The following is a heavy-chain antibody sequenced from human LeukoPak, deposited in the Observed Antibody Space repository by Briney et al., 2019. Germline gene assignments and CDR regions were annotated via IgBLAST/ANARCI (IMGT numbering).Heavy chain of an antibody. CDR3: ARDRVAAAGTNWFDP. D-gene: IGHD6-13*01. CDR1: GFTFSSYW. V-gene: IGHV3-7*03. CDR2: IKQDGSEK. Sequence: GGSLRLSCAASGFTFSSYWMSWVRQAPGKGLEWVANIKQDGSEKYYVDSVKGRFTISRDNAKSSLYLQMNSLRAEDTAVYYCARDRVAAAGTNWFDPWGQGTPVTVSS. J-gene: IGHJ5*02.